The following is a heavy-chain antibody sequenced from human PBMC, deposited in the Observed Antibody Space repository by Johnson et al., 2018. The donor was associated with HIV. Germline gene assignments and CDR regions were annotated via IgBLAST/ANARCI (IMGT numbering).Heavy chain of an antibody. Sequence: VQLVESGGGLVKPGGSLRLSCAASGFTFSDYYMSWIRQAPGKGLEWVSTISGSGSSTHYADSVKGRFTISRDNSRNTMYLQMNSLRAEDTAVYYCATAARLFDAFDIWGQWTMVTVSS. CDR3: ATAARLFDAFDI. CDR2: ISGSGSST. CDR1: GFTFSDYY. D-gene: IGHD6-6*01. J-gene: IGHJ3*02. V-gene: IGHV3-23*04.